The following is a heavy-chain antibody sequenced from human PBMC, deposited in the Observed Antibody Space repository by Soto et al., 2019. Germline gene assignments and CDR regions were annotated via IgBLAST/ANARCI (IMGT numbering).Heavy chain of an antibody. CDR1: GFTFSSYS. V-gene: IGHV3-48*02. D-gene: IGHD3-3*01. CDR3: AREPYDFLGNWFDP. J-gene: IGHJ5*02. CDR2: ISSSSSTI. Sequence: GGSLRLSCAASGFTFSSYSMNWVRQAPGKGLEWVSYISSSSSTIYYADPVKGRFTISRDNAKNSLYLQMNSLRDEDTAVYYCAREPYDFLGNWFDPWGQGTLVTVSS.